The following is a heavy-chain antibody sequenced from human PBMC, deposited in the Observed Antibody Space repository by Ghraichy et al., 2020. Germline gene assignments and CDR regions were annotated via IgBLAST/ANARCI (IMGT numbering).Heavy chain of an antibody. CDR3: ARDYITMRPWAFDI. Sequence: SETLSLTCTVSGGSVSSGSYYWSWIRQPPGKGLEWIGYIYYSGSTNYNPSLKSRVTISVDTSKNQFSLKLSSVTAADTAVYYCARDYITMRPWAFDIWGQGTMVTVSS. CDR2: IYYSGST. V-gene: IGHV4-61*01. D-gene: IGHD3-22*01. J-gene: IGHJ3*02. CDR1: GGSVSSGSYY.